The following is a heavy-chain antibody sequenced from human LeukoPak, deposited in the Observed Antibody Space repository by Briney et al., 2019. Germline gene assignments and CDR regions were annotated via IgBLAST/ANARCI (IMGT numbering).Heavy chain of an antibody. CDR1: GGSFSGYY. Sequence: PSETPSLTCAVYGGSFSGYYWSWIRQPPGKGLEWIGEINHSGSTNYNPSLKSRVTISVDTSKNQFSLKLSSVTAADTAVYYCASRLWFGESLSNYWGQGTLVTVSS. V-gene: IGHV4-34*01. D-gene: IGHD3-10*01. CDR2: INHSGST. CDR3: ASRLWFGESLSNY. J-gene: IGHJ4*02.